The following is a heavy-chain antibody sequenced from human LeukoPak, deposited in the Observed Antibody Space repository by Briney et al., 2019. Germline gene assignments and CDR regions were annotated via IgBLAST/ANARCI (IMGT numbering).Heavy chain of an antibody. V-gene: IGHV3-20*04. CDR2: INWNGGNT. D-gene: IGHD5-12*01. CDR1: GFTFDDYG. Sequence: PGGSLRLSCAASGFTFDDYGMSWFRQAPGKGLEWVSGINWNGGNTGYADSVKGRFTISRDNAKNSLYLQMNSLRAEDTALYYCARAYSGYENYYYYYYMDVWGKETTVTVSS. J-gene: IGHJ6*03. CDR3: ARAYSGYENYYYYYYMDV.